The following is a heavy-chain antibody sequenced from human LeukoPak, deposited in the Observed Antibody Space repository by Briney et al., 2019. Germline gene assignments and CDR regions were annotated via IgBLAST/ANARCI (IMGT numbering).Heavy chain of an antibody. J-gene: IGHJ3*02. CDR2: ISGSGGST. CDR3: AKDLPIQLWPDDAFDI. CDR1: GFTFSSYA. V-gene: IGHV3-23*01. D-gene: IGHD5-18*01. Sequence: GGSLRLSSAASGFTFSSYAMSWVRQAPGKGLEWVSAISGSGGSTYYADSVKGRFTISRDNSKNTLYLQMNSLRAEDTAVYYCAKDLPIQLWPDDAFDIWGQGTMVTVSS.